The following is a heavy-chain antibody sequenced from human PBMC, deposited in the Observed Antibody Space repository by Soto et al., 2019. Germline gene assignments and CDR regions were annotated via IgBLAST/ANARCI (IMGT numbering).Heavy chain of an antibody. J-gene: IGHJ6*02. V-gene: IGHV1-69*13. Sequence: VASVKVSCKASGGTFSSYAISWVRQAPGQGLEWMGGIIPIFGTANYAQKFQGRVTITADESTSTAYMELSSLRSEDTAVYYCASSVAKYYYYGMDVWGQGTTVTVSS. D-gene: IGHD5-12*01. CDR3: ASSVAKYYYYGMDV. CDR1: GGTFSSYA. CDR2: IIPIFGTA.